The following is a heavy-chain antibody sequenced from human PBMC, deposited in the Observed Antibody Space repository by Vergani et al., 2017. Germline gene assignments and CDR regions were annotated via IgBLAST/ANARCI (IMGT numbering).Heavy chain of an antibody. D-gene: IGHD3-22*01. Sequence: EVQLLESGGGLVQPGGSLRLSCAASGFTFSSYAMSWVRQAPGKGLEWVSAISGSGGITYYADSVKGRFTISRDNTKNTLYLQMNSLRAEDTAVYYCAKDHPYVYDSSVYYVDAFDIWGQGTMVTVSS. V-gene: IGHV3-23*01. J-gene: IGHJ3*02. CDR1: GFTFSSYA. CDR3: AKDHPYVYDSSVYYVDAFDI. CDR2: ISGSGGIT.